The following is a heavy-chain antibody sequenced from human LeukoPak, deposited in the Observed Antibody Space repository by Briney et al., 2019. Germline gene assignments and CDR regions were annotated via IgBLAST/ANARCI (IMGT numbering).Heavy chain of an antibody. CDR3: VTGGSSWNEY. V-gene: IGHV4-61*02. J-gene: IGHJ4*02. Sequence: SETLSLTCTVSGGSISSGNCYWSWIRQPAGKGLEWIGRIYTSGSTNYNPSLKSRVTISVDTSKNQFSLRLSSVTAADTAVYFCVTGGSSWNEYWGQGTLVTVSS. CDR1: GGSISSGNCY. CDR2: IYTSGST. D-gene: IGHD6-13*01.